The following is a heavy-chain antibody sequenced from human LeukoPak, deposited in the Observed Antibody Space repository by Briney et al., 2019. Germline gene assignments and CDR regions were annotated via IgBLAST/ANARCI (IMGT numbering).Heavy chain of an antibody. V-gene: IGHV1-2*04. Sequence: ASVKVSCKASGYTFTGYYMHWVRQAPGQGLEWMGWINPNSGGTNCAQKFQGWVTMTRDTSISTAYMELSRLRSDDTAVYYCARDYYDTLTGYYREDYWGQGTLVTVSS. CDR2: INPNSGGT. CDR3: ARDYYDTLTGYYREDY. D-gene: IGHD3-9*01. CDR1: GYTFTGYY. J-gene: IGHJ4*02.